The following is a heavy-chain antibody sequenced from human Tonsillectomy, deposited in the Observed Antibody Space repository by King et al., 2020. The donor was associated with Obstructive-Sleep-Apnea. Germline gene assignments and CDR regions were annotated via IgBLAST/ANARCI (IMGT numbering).Heavy chain of an antibody. J-gene: IGHJ3*02. CDR1: GYSFTSYW. D-gene: IGHD5-12*01. V-gene: IGHV5-10-1*01. Sequence: QLVQSGAEVKKPGESLRISCKCSGYSFTSYWISWVRQMPGKGLEWMGRIDPSDSYTHYSPSFQGHATISADKSISTAYLQWSSLKASDTAMYYCAGRGVATTLGYAFDIWGQGTMVTVSS. CDR2: IDPSDSYT. CDR3: AGRGVATTLGYAFDI.